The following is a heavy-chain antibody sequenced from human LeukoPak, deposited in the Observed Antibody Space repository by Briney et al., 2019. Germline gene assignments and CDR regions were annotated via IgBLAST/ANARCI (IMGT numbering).Heavy chain of an antibody. CDR2: ISGTTGRT. CDR1: GFTFSNYA. D-gene: IGHD3-3*01. V-gene: IGHV3-23*01. CDR3: AKDPRNYDFWSGYYITSYFDY. J-gene: IGHJ4*02. Sequence: GGSLRLSCEASGFTFSNYAMSWVRQAPGKGLEWVSGISGTTGRTYYAGSVMGRFTISRDNSKNTLYLQMNSLRAEDTAVYYCAKDPRNYDFWSGYYITSYFDYWGQGTLVTVSS.